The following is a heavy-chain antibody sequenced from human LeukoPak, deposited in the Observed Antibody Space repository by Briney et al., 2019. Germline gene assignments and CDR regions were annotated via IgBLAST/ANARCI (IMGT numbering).Heavy chain of an antibody. V-gene: IGHV4-4*07. CDR2: IYSSGTT. CDR3: AGGYCGGGSCRTFYFDY. D-gene: IGHD2-15*01. J-gene: IGHJ4*02. Sequence: PSETLSLTCTVSGGSISSYYWSWIRQPAGKGLEWTGRIYSSGTTNYNPSLKSRVTMSVDTSKNQFSLKLSSVTAADTAVYYCAGGYCGGGSCRTFYFDYWGQGALVTVSS. CDR1: GGSISSYY.